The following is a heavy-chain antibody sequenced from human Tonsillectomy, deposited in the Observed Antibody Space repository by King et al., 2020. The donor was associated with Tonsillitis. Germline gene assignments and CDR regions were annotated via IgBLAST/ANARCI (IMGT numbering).Heavy chain of an antibody. CDR3: ARADQTEWSGVQDAFNN. CDR1: GGSISSGPYY. Sequence: QLQESGPGLVKPSQTLSLTCTVSGGSISSGPYYWSWIRQPAGKGLEWIGRVYSGGSTNYNPSLRSRVTMSVDPSKDQFYLKLSSVTAADTAVYYCARADQTEWSGVQDAFNNWGQGTMITVSS. CDR2: VYSGGST. D-gene: IGHD3-3*01. J-gene: IGHJ3*02. V-gene: IGHV4-61*02.